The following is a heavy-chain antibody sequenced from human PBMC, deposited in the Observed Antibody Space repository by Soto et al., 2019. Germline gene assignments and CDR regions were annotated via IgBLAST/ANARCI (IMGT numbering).Heavy chain of an antibody. D-gene: IGHD2-21*02. J-gene: IGHJ6*02. Sequence: GGSLRLSCAASGFTFSSYAMSWVRQAPGKGLEWVSAISGSGGSTYYADSVKGRFTISRDNSKNTLYLQMNSLRAEDTAVYYCAKGIVVVTAIGLTYYYYYGMDVWGQGTTVTVSS. V-gene: IGHV3-23*01. CDR3: AKGIVVVTAIGLTYYYYYGMDV. CDR1: GFTFSSYA. CDR2: ISGSGGST.